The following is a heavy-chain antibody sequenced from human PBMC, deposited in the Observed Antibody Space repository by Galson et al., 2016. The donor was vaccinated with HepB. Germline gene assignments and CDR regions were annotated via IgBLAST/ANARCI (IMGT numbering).Heavy chain of an antibody. V-gene: IGHV3-30*03. CDR1: GLPFRNFG. CDR2: ISYDGYNE. Sequence: SLRLSCAASGLPFRNFGIHWVRQAPGKGLEWVAVISYDGYNEYYADFVKGRFTISRDISKNTLYLQMNSLKTEDTAVYFCARKSNLGYGSGFDYWGQGTLVTVSS. J-gene: IGHJ4*02. D-gene: IGHD3-10*01. CDR3: ARKSNLGYGSGFDY.